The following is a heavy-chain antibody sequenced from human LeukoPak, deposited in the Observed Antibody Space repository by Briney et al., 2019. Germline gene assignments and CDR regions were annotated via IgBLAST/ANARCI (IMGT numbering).Heavy chain of an antibody. CDR1: GYTLTELS. Sequence: ASVKVSCKVSGYTLTELSMHWVRQAPGKGLEWMGGFDPEDGETIYAQKFQGRVTMTRNTSISTAYMELSSLRSEDTAVYYCARSANWGSGYYFDYWGQGTLVTVSS. CDR3: ARSANWGSGYYFDY. D-gene: IGHD7-27*01. J-gene: IGHJ4*02. V-gene: IGHV1-24*01. CDR2: FDPEDGET.